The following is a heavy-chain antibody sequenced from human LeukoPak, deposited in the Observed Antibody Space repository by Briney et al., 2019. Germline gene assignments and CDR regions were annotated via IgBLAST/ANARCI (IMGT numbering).Heavy chain of an antibody. CDR3: GTLAADFGVFDY. Sequence: GGSLRLSCAASGFTVSSNYMSWVRQAPGKGLEWVSFIRNDGSDKYYADSVKGRFTISRDNSKNTLYLQMNSLIVEDTAVYYCGTLAADFGVFDYWGQGTLVTVSS. CDR2: IRNDGSDK. J-gene: IGHJ4*02. V-gene: IGHV3-30*02. CDR1: GFTVSSNY. D-gene: IGHD6-13*01.